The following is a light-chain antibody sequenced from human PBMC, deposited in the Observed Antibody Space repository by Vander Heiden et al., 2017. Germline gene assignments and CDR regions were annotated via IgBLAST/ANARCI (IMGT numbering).Light chain of an antibody. Sequence: QSVLTQPPSASGTPGQRVTIPCSGRSSNIGTNYVYWYQQLPGTAPKLLIYRNNQRPSGVPDRCSGSKSGTSASLAISGLRSEDEADYYCAAWDASLSIWVFGGGTKVTVL. CDR1: SSNIGTNY. CDR3: AAWDASLSIWV. CDR2: RNN. J-gene: IGLJ3*02. V-gene: IGLV1-47*01.